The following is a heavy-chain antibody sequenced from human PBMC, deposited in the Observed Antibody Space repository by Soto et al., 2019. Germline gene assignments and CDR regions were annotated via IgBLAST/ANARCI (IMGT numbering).Heavy chain of an antibody. J-gene: IGHJ6*02. D-gene: IGHD3-22*01. Sequence: ASVKVSCKASGYTFTSYAIDWVRQAPGQRLEWMGWINAGNGNTKYSQKFQGRVTITRDTSASTAYMELSRLRSDDTAVYYCARANRIGYGYYDSSGYRGYYYYGMDVWGQGTTVTVSS. V-gene: IGHV1-3*01. CDR1: GYTFTSYA. CDR3: ARANRIGYGYYDSSGYRGYYYYGMDV. CDR2: INAGNGNT.